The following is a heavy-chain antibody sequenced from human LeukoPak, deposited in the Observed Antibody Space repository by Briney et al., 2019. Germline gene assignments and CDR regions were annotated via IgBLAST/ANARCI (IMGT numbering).Heavy chain of an antibody. Sequence: GASVKVSCKASGYTFTSYGINWVRQAPGQGLEWMGWIIPIFGTANYAQKFQGRVTITADESTSTAYMELSSLRSEDTAVYYCARDGIGYSVDYWGQGTLVTVSS. CDR1: GYTFTSYG. CDR3: ARDGIGYSVDY. CDR2: IIPIFGTA. V-gene: IGHV1-69*13. D-gene: IGHD5-12*01. J-gene: IGHJ4*02.